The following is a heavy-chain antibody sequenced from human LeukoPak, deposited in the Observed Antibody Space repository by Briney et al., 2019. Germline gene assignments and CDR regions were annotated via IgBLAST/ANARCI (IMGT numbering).Heavy chain of an antibody. D-gene: IGHD3-3*01. V-gene: IGHV1-8*03. Sequence: ASVKLSCKASGYSFTSFYMNWVRQATGQGLEWMGRMSPNTGKTDYAQKFQGRVTITRDTSMNTVYMELSSLRSDDTAVYYCARSSVDFWIGYYRRDWLNPWGPGTLVTVSS. CDR1: GYSFTSFY. CDR2: MSPNTGKT. CDR3: ARSSVDFWIGYYRRDWLNP. J-gene: IGHJ5*02.